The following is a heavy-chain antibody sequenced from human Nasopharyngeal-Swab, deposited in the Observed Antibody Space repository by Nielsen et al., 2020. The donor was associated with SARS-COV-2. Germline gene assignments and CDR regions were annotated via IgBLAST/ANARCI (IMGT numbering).Heavy chain of an antibody. CDR3: AIGSSGTYGEAY. V-gene: IGHV3-23*05. CDR2: IGGSGTDI. CDR1: GFTFTSHA. Sequence: GESLKISCAASGFTFTSHAMTWVRQTPGTGLQWVSSIGGSGTDIYYADSVRGRFTTSRDNSKNTLYLHMNSLRADDTAVYYCAIGSSGTYGEAYWGQGALVTVSS. J-gene: IGHJ4*02. D-gene: IGHD1-26*01.